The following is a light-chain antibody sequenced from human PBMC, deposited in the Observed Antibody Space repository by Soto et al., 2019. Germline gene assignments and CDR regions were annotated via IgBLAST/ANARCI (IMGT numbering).Light chain of an antibody. CDR3: QHYNSYSEA. CDR1: QSISSW. V-gene: IGKV1-5*01. J-gene: IGKJ1*01. Sequence: DIQMTQSHPTLSASVGDRVTITCRASQSISSWLAWYQQKPGKAPKLLIYDASSLESGVPSRFSGSGSGTEFTLTISSLQPDDFATYYCQHYNSYSEAFGQGTKVDI. CDR2: DAS.